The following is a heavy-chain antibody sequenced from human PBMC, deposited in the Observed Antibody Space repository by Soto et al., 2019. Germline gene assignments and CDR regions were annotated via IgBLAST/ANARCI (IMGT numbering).Heavy chain of an antibody. CDR1: GFSFTSYS. J-gene: IGHJ4*02. CDR2: INAGRGKT. Sequence: QGQLVQSGAEVKKPGASVKVSCGTSGFSFTSYSFHWVRQAPAQGLQWMGWINAGRGKTKYSQQFQGRVTFTWDTAANTVSMALSRLTSEDTSVFYCARWIDNGYFDYWGQGTLVTVSA. V-gene: IGHV1-3*01. D-gene: IGHD4-17*01. CDR3: ARWIDNGYFDY.